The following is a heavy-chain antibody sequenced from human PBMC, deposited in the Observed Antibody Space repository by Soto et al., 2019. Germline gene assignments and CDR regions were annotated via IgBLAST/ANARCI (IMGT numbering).Heavy chain of an antibody. D-gene: IGHD6-25*01. CDR1: GFWFRRFG. CDR2: IVNHGGTK. J-gene: IGHJ4*02. Sequence: QVQLVESGGGGVQPGTSLSLSCAASGFWFRRFGMHWVRQAPGKGLEWVAVIVNHGGTKDYADSVSGRFTISGDNSRNTLFPEMSSLRVEVTAIYYCARAEPYDDSGIDYWGQGTLVTVSS. V-gene: IGHV3-33*01. CDR3: ARAEPYDDSGIDY.